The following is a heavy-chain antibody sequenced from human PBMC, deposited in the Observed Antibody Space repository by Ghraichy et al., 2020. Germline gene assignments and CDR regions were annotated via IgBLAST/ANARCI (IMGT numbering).Heavy chain of an antibody. Sequence: SCAASGFTFSASWMSWVRQAPGKGLEWVANIRQDGGETHYVDSVKGRFTISRDNAKNSVYLQMNNLRAEDTALYFCARKVSGSYYPEYFQHWGQGTLVTVSS. V-gene: IGHV3-7*01. D-gene: IGHD1-26*01. CDR3: ARKVSGSYYPEYFQH. CDR2: IRQDGGET. J-gene: IGHJ1*01. CDR1: GFTFSASW.